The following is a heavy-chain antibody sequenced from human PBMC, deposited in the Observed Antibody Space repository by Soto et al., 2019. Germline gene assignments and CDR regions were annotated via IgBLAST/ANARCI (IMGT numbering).Heavy chain of an antibody. Sequence: ASVKDSFKASGYTFTSYYMHWVRQAPGQGLEWMGIINPSGGSTSYAQKFQGRVTMTRDTSTSTVYMELSSLRSEDTAVYYCARDGRITIFGVVRKDGFDPWGQGTLVTVSS. CDR1: GYTFTSYY. CDR3: ARDGRITIFGVVRKDGFDP. D-gene: IGHD3-3*01. CDR2: INPSGGST. J-gene: IGHJ5*02. V-gene: IGHV1-46*01.